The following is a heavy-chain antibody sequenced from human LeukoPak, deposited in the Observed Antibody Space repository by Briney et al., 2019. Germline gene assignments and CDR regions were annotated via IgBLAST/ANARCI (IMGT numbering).Heavy chain of an antibody. Sequence: SVKVSCKASGGTFSSYAISWVRQAPGQGLEWMGRIIPILGIANYAQKFQGRVTITADKSTSTAYMELSSLRSEDTAVYYCARVPSDSGSYGWPDVWGQGTTVTVSS. D-gene: IGHD1-26*01. CDR2: IIPILGIA. CDR3: ARVPSDSGSYGWPDV. CDR1: GGTFSSYA. V-gene: IGHV1-69*04. J-gene: IGHJ6*02.